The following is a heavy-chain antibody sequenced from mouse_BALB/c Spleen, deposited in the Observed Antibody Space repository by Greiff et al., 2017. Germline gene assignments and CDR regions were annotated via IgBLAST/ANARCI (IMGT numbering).Heavy chain of an antibody. CDR1: GFTFSSFG. J-gene: IGHJ4*01. CDR3: ARRENTYDSMDY. D-gene: IGHD5-2*01. Sequence: EVQLVESGGGLVQPGGSRTLSCTVSGFTFSSFGMHWVRQAPEKGLEWVAYICSGSSTIYYADIVTGRFTISRDKPKNTLFLQITILRSEDTAMYYCARRENTYDSMDYWGQGTSVTVSA. V-gene: IGHV5-17*02. CDR2: ICSGSSTI.